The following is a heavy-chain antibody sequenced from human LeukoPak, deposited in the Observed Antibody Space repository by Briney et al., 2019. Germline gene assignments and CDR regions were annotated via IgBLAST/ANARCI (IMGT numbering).Heavy chain of an antibody. Sequence: GGSLRLSCAASGFTFSNYWMSWVRQAPGNGLEWVANIKQDGSEKYYADSVKGRFTISRDNAKSSLYLQLSSLRVEDTAVYHCASTQTFDYWGQGTLVTVPS. CDR3: ASTQTFDY. V-gene: IGHV3-7*03. J-gene: IGHJ4*02. CDR2: IKQDGSEK. CDR1: GFTFSNYW.